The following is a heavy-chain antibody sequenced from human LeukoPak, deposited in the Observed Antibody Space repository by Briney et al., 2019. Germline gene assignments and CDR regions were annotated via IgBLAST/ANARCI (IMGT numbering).Heavy chain of an antibody. CDR1: GFTFSSYG. Sequence: GGSLRLSCAASGFTFSSYGMHWVRQAPGKGLEWVAVISYDGSNEYYADSVKGRFTISRDNSKNTLYLQMSSLRAEDTAVYYCAKEFNRGLPDYWGQGTLVTVSS. D-gene: IGHD2-21*01. V-gene: IGHV3-30*18. CDR2: ISYDGSNE. CDR3: AKEFNRGLPDY. J-gene: IGHJ4*02.